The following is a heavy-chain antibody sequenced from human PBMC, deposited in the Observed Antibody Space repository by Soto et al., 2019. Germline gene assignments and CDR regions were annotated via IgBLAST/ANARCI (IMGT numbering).Heavy chain of an antibody. V-gene: IGHV3-30-3*01. CDR3: ARDRSSRNYYYYGMDV. Sequence: SLRLSCAASGFTFSSYAMHWVRQAPGKGLEWVAVISYDGSNKYYADSVKGRFTISRDNSKNTLYLQMNSLRAEDTAVYYCARDRSSRNYYYYGMDVWGQGTTVTVSS. CDR2: ISYDGSNK. D-gene: IGHD6-13*01. J-gene: IGHJ6*02. CDR1: GFTFSSYA.